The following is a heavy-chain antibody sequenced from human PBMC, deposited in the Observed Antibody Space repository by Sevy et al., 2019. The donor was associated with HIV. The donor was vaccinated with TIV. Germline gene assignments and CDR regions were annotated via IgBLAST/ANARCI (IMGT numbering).Heavy chain of an antibody. CDR1: GGSITSLY. J-gene: IGHJ4*02. V-gene: IGHV4-59*08. D-gene: IGHD1-26*01. Sequence: ETLSLTCTVSGGSITSLYWNWIRQPPGKGLEWIANIYYNGHIAYNPSLKSPVTLSLDTSKNQFSLRLSSVAAADTAMYYCAGENAWGRGYSWGQGTLVTVSS. CDR3: AGENAWGRGYS. CDR2: IYYNGHI.